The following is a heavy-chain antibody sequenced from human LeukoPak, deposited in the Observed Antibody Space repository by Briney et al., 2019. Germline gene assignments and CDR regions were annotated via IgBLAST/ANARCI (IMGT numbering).Heavy chain of an antibody. CDR2: IRSDGSAI. CDR1: GFTFSDYD. CDR3: AREGRGYYGDFDY. V-gene: IGHV3-11*01. D-gene: IGHD3-22*01. J-gene: IGHJ4*02. Sequence: GGALRLSCSASGFTFSDYDMNWIRQAPGKGRGWGSYIRSDGSAIYDAGSVKGRFFIYRDKARNSLYLQMNSLRAEDTAVYYCAREGRGYYGDFDYWGQGTLVTVSS.